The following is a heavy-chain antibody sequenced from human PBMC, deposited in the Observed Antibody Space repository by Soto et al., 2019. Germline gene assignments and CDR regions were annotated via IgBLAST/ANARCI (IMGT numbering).Heavy chain of an antibody. CDR3: ARGPSGDKVDY. D-gene: IGHD1-26*01. CDR1: GYTFSSYH. V-gene: IGHV1-18*01. Sequence: ASVKVSCKASGYTFSSYHISWVRQAPGQGLEWMGWISAYNGNTNYAQKLQGRVTMTTDTSTSTANMKLRSLRSDDTAVYYCARGPSGDKVDYWGQGTLVTVSS. CDR2: ISAYNGNT. J-gene: IGHJ4*02.